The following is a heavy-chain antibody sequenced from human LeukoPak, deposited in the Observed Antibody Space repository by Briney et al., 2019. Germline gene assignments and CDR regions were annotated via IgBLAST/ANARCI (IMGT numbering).Heavy chain of an antibody. CDR2: INPSDIRT. V-gene: IGHV1-46*01. D-gene: IGHD3-22*01. CDR3: ARGPPIYYYDSSGYYNY. CDR1: GYTFTSYY. Sequence: ASVKVSCKASGYTFTSYYMHWVRQAPGQGLEWMGIINPSDIRTTYTQKFQGRVTMTRDMSTSTVYMELSSLRSEDTAVYYCARGPPIYYYDSSGYYNYWGQGTLVTVSS. J-gene: IGHJ4*02.